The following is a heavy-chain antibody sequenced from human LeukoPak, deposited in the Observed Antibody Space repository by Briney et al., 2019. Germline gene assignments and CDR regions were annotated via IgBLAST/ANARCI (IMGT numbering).Heavy chain of an antibody. CDR2: IYWDDDQ. V-gene: IGHV2-5*02. CDR1: GFLLRTRGVG. Sequence: ESGPTLANPTQTLTLISTFSGFLLRTRGVGVGWVRQPQGKALEWLALIYWDDDQSYSPSMKSRLTITKDTSQNQVVLTMTNMDHVDTATYYGAHRPPPLYDNFWSGYYGYFDYWGQGNLVTVSS. CDR3: AHRPPPLYDNFWSGYYGYFDY. J-gene: IGHJ4*02. D-gene: IGHD3-3*01.